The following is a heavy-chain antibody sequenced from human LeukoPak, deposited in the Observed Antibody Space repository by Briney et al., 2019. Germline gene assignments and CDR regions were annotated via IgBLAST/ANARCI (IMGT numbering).Heavy chain of an antibody. J-gene: IGHJ6*02. CDR1: GGSISGYY. CDR3: ARVGATPLWYYYYGMDV. D-gene: IGHD1-26*01. V-gene: IGHV4-34*01. Sequence: PSETLSLTCTVSGGSISGYYWSWIRQPPGKGLEWIGEINHSGSTNYNPSLKSRVTISVDTSKNQFSLKLSSVTAADTAVYYCARVGATPLWYYYYGMDVWGQGTTVTVSS. CDR2: INHSGST.